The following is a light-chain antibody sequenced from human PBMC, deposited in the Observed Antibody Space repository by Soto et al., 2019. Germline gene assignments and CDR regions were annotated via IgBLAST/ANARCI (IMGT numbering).Light chain of an antibody. CDR3: QKYGSSPRT. V-gene: IGKV3-20*01. J-gene: IGKJ1*01. Sequence: EIVLTQSPGALSLSPGERATLSCRASQSVSSSYLAWYQQKPGQAPRLLIYGASSRATGIPDSFSGSGSGTDFTLTISRLEPEDFAVYYCQKYGSSPRTFGQGTKVEIK. CDR1: QSVSSSY. CDR2: GAS.